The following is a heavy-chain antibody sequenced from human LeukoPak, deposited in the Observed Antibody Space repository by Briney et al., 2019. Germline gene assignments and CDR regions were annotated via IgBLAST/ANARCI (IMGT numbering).Heavy chain of an antibody. J-gene: IGHJ3*02. D-gene: IGHD2-2*01. Sequence: SETLSLTCAVYGGSFSGYYWSWIRQPPGKGLEWIGEINHSGSTNYNPSLKSRVTISVDTSKNQFSLKLSSVTAADTAVYYCARFDSWYQPLPDAFDIWGQGTMVTVSS. CDR3: ARFDSWYQPLPDAFDI. CDR2: INHSGST. V-gene: IGHV4-34*01. CDR1: GGSFSGYY.